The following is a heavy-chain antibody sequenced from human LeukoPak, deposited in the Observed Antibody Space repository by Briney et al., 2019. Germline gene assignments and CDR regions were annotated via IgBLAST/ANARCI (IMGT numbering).Heavy chain of an antibody. CDR1: GFTFDDYA. CDR3: AKDMAAAGTGWFDP. V-gene: IGHV3-9*01. Sequence: GRSLRLSCAASGFTFDDYAMHWVRHAPGKGLEWVSGISWNSGSIGYADSVKGRFTISRDNAKNSLYLQMNSLRAEDTALYYCAKDMAAAGTGWFDPWGQGTLVTVSS. J-gene: IGHJ5*02. CDR2: ISWNSGSI. D-gene: IGHD6-13*01.